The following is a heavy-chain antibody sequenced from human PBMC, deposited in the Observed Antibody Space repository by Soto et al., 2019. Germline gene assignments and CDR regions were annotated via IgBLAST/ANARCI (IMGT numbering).Heavy chain of an antibody. J-gene: IGHJ2*01. Sequence: EVQLLESGGGLVQPGGSLRLSCAASGFTFSNSGMSWVRQAPGKALEWVSSISGSGDRTYYADSVKGRFTISRDNSKNTLYLKMDSLRVEHTAVYYCAKIAVTGSWYFDLWGRGTLVTVSS. V-gene: IGHV3-23*01. CDR3: AKIAVTGSWYFDL. CDR2: ISGSGDRT. CDR1: GFTFSNSG. D-gene: IGHD6-19*01.